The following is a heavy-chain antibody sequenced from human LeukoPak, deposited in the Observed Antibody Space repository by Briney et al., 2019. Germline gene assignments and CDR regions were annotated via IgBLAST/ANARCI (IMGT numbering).Heavy chain of an antibody. CDR2: INHSGST. D-gene: IGHD3-22*01. V-gene: IGHV4-34*01. CDR3: ARGYYCDSSGYSPFDY. CDR1: GGSFSGYY. Sequence: PSETLSLTCAVYGGSFSGYYWSWIRQPPGKGLEWIGEINHSGSTNYNPSLKSRVTISVDTSKNQFSLKLSSVTAADTAVYYCARGYYCDSSGYSPFDYWGQGTLVTVSS. J-gene: IGHJ4*02.